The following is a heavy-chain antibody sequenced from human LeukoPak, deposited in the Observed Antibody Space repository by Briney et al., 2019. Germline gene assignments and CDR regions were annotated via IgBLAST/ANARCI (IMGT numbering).Heavy chain of an antibody. CDR1: GFTFSSYG. Sequence: PGGSLRLSCAASGFTFSSYGMHWVRQAPGKGLEWVAFIRYDGSNKYYADSVKGRFTISRDDSKNTLYLQMNSLRAEDTAVYYCAKRPNVGFDLSSSSPGYYYYYYMDVWGKGTTVTVSS. D-gene: IGHD6-6*01. J-gene: IGHJ6*03. V-gene: IGHV3-30*02. CDR2: IRYDGSNK. CDR3: AKRPNVGFDLSSSSPGYYYYYYMDV.